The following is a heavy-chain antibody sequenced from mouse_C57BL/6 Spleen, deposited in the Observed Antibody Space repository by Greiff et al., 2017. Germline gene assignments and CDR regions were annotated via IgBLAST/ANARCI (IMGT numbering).Heavy chain of an antibody. V-gene: IGHV1-7*01. J-gene: IGHJ4*01. Sequence: QVQLQQSGAELAKPGASVKLSCKASGYTFTSYWMHWVNQRPGQGLEWIGYINPSSGYTKYNQKFKDKATLTADKSSSTAYMQLSSLTYEDSAVYYCAITTVVPYAMDYWGQGTSVTVSS. CDR3: AITTVVPYAMDY. CDR1: GYTFTSYW. CDR2: INPSSGYT. D-gene: IGHD1-1*01.